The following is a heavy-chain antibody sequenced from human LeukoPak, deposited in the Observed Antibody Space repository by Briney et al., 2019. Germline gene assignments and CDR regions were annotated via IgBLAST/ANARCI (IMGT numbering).Heavy chain of an antibody. CDR1: GFTFSSYA. V-gene: IGHV3-23*01. D-gene: IGHD3-22*01. CDR3: AKDLESVYYYDSSGYYSRPGYFDY. J-gene: IGHJ4*02. Sequence: GGSLRLSCAAPGFTFSSYAMSWVRQAPGKGLERVQAISGSGGSTYYADSVKGRFTISRDNSKNTLYLQMNSLRAEDTAVYYCAKDLESVYYYDSSGYYSRPGYFDYWGQGTLVTVSS. CDR2: ISGSGGST.